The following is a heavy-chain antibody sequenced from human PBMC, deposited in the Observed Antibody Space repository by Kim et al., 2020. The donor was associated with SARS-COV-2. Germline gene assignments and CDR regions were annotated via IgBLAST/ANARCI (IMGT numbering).Heavy chain of an antibody. V-gene: IGHV3-53*04. D-gene: IGHD3-9*01. Sequence: GGSLRLSCAASGFTVSSNYMSWVRQAPGKGLEWVSVIYSGGSTYYADSVKGRFTISRHNSKNTLYLQMNSLRAEDTAVYYCARGGILTGYLPNPLDYWGQGTLVTVSS. CDR2: IYSGGST. J-gene: IGHJ4*02. CDR1: GFTVSSNY. CDR3: ARGGILTGYLPNPLDY.